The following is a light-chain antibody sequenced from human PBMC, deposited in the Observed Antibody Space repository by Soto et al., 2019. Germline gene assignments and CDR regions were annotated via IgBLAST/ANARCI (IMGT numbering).Light chain of an antibody. CDR3: CSYADSNSYV. J-gene: IGLJ1*01. CDR1: SSDVGAYNF. CDR2: DVT. Sequence: QSALTQPASVSGSPGQSITISCTGTSSDVGAYNFVSWYQQHPGRAPKLMIYDVTYRPSGVSSRFSGSKYGTTASLTISGLQIEDEADYYCCSYADSNSYVFGTGTKLTGL. V-gene: IGLV2-14*03.